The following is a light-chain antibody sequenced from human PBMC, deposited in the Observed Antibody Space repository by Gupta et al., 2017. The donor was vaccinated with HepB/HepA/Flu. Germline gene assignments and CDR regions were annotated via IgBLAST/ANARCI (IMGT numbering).Light chain of an antibody. V-gene: IGLV1-47*01. CDR3: AAREDSMSGL. CDR2: RNN. Sequence: QSVLTQPPSASGPPGQRVPISCSGGRSNIGSNYVYWYQQLPGTAPKLLIYRNNQRPAGVPDGFSGAKCGTSAPLASIVLPDEEADDYYCAAREDSMSGLFGGGTKLTVL. CDR1: RSNIGSNY. J-gene: IGLJ2*01.